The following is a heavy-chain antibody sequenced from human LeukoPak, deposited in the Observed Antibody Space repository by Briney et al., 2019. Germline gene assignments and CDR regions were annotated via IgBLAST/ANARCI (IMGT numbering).Heavy chain of an antibody. V-gene: IGHV3-21*01. CDR1: GFTFSSYS. D-gene: IGHD6-19*01. Sequence: GGSLRLSCAASGFTFSSYSMNWVRQAPGKGLEWVSSISSSSSYIYYADSVKGRFTISRDNAKNSLYLQMNCLRAEDTAVYYCAREGIAVAGTPNWFDPWGQGTLVTVSS. CDR3: AREGIAVAGTPNWFDP. CDR2: ISSSSSYI. J-gene: IGHJ5*02.